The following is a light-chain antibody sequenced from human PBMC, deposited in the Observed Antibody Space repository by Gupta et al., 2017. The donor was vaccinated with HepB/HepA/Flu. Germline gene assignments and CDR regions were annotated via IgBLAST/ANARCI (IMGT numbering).Light chain of an antibody. CDR3: KQYGSPPLT. CDR2: GAS. J-gene: IGKJ4*01. V-gene: IGKV3-20*01. CDR1: QSVSSSY. Sequence: ELVLPHSPGTLSLSPGERATLSCRASQSVSSSYLAWYQQKPGQAPRLLIYGASSRATGIPDRFSGSGSGTDFTLTISRLEPEDFAVYYCKQYGSPPLTFGGGTKVEIK.